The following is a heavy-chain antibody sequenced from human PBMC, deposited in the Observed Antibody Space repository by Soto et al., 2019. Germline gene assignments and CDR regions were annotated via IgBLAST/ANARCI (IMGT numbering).Heavy chain of an antibody. D-gene: IGHD6-13*01. CDR3: ARDLFGAAAGPFDY. CDR1: GFTFSDYW. Sequence: PVVSLRISCAASGFTFSDYWMSWVRQAPGKGPEWVANIKFDGSVKQYVDSVRGRFTISRDNSKNSLFLQMNSLRTEDTAVYYCARDLFGAAAGPFDYWGQGTLVTVSS. V-gene: IGHV3-7*01. CDR2: IKFDGSVK. J-gene: IGHJ4*02.